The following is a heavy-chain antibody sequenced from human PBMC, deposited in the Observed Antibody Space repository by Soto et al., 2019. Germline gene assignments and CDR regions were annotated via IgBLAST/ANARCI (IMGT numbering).Heavy chain of an antibody. CDR2: ISGSGGTT. CDR1: GFTFSSYA. V-gene: IGHV3-23*01. D-gene: IGHD6-19*01. J-gene: IGHJ4*02. CDR3: AKESGAVAGTGRFGY. Sequence: GGSLRLSCAASGFTFSSYAMTWVRQAPGKGLEWVSGISGSGGTTYYADSVKGRFTISRDNSKNTLYLQMNSLRAEDTALYYCAKESGAVAGTGRFGYWGQGTLVTVSS.